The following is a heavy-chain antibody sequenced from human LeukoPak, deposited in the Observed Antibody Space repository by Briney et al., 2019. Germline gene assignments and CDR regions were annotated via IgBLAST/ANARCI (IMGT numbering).Heavy chain of an antibody. Sequence: GGSLRLSCAASGFTFDDYTMHWVRQAPGKGLEWVSYISTTAGTIYYADSVKGRFTISRDNAKNSLYLLMNSLRAEDTAVYYCARYSSGYPDAFDIWGQGTMVTVSS. J-gene: IGHJ3*02. D-gene: IGHD3-22*01. CDR3: ARYSSGYPDAFDI. CDR2: ISTTAGTI. V-gene: IGHV3-11*01. CDR1: GFTFDDYT.